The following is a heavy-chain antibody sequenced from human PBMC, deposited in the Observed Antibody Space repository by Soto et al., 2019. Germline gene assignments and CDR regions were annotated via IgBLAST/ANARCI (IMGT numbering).Heavy chain of an antibody. CDR1: GGSISSYY. V-gene: IGHV4-59*01. D-gene: IGHD1-1*01. CDR2: IYYSGST. Sequence: PSETLSLAGTVSGGSISSYYWSWILQPLGKGLEWIGYIYYSGSTNYNPSLKSRVTISVDTSKNQFSLKLIFVTAADTAVYYCARIPRLRVHDYGGQGTLVTVSS. CDR3: ARIPRLRVHDY. J-gene: IGHJ4*02.